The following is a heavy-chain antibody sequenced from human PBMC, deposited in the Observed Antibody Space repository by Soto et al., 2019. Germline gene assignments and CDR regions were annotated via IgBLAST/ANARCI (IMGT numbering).Heavy chain of an antibody. D-gene: IGHD3-16*01. CDR1: GVSISSCSYY. V-gene: IGHV4-39*01. Sequence: SETLSLTCTVSGVSISSCSYYWGWIRLRPGQGREWIWSIYYSGSTYYNPSLKSRGTISLDVCKNQFAQKRSTGPAADTAVYYCARRGRGLYYDYGMDVWGQGTTVTVSS. CDR2: IYYSGST. J-gene: IGHJ6*02. CDR3: ARRGRGLYYDYGMDV.